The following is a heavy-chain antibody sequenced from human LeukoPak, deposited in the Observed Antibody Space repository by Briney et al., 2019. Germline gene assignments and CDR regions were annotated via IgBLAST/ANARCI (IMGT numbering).Heavy chain of an antibody. CDR1: GYSFTSYW. Sequence: GESLKISCKGSGYSFTSYWIGWVRQMPGKGLEWMGIIYPGDSDTRYSPSFQGQVTISADKSISTAYLQWSSLKASDTAMYFCARLSRIELWLRHGDYWGQGTLVTVSS. V-gene: IGHV5-51*01. CDR2: IYPGDSDT. J-gene: IGHJ4*02. CDR3: ARLSRIELWLRHGDY. D-gene: IGHD5-18*01.